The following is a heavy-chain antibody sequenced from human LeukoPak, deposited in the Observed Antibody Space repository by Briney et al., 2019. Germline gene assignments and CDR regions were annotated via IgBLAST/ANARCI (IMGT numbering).Heavy chain of an antibody. CDR2: ISSNGGST. CDR3: ARDRAEMAYSLDY. CDR1: GFTFSSYA. V-gene: IGHV3-64*01. D-gene: IGHD5-24*01. J-gene: IGHJ4*02. Sequence: PGGSLRLSCAVSGFTFSSYAMHWVRQAPGKGLEYVSAISSNGGSTYYANSVKGRFTISRDNSKNTLYLQMGSLRAEDMAVYYCARDRAEMAYSLDYWGQGTLVTVSS.